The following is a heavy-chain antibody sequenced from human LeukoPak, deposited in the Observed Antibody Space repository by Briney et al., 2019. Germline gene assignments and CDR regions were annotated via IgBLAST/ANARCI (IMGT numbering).Heavy chain of an antibody. CDR3: ARRALFGDSGYDYNWFDP. Sequence: ASVKVSCKASGGTFRSYAISWVRQAPGQGLEWMGGINPIFGTANYAQKFQGRVTITADESTSTAYMELSSLRSNDTAVYYCARRALFGDSGYDYNWFDPWGQGTLVTVSS. D-gene: IGHD5-12*01. V-gene: IGHV1-69*13. CDR2: INPIFGTA. CDR1: GGTFRSYA. J-gene: IGHJ5*02.